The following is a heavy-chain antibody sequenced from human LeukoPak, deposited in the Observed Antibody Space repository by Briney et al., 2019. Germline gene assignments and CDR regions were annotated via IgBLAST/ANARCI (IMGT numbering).Heavy chain of an antibody. CDR1: GFTFGDYA. V-gene: IGHV3-23*01. D-gene: IGHD3-10*01. CDR2: ISGSGDKS. J-gene: IGHJ4*02. CDR3: AKGPRTVRFGDRHKGMFDY. Sequence: GGSLRPSCTASGFTFGDYAMNRVRQAPGKGLEWVSVISGSGDKSYYTDSVKGRFTVSRDNSKNTVYLQMNSLRAEDTAVYYCAKGPRTVRFGDRHKGMFDYWGQGTLVTVSS.